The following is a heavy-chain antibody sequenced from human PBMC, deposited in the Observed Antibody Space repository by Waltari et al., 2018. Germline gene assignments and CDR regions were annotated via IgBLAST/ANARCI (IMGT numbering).Heavy chain of an antibody. J-gene: IGHJ6*02. Sequence: QVQLVQSGAEAKKPGSSVKVSCKASGGTFRGYAISWVRQAPGQGLEWMGRIIPILGIANYAQKFQGRVTITADKSTSTAYMELSSLRSEDTAVYYCANSSSDYYYYYGMDVWGQGTTVTVSS. D-gene: IGHD6-6*01. CDR3: ANSSSDYYYYYGMDV. V-gene: IGHV1-69*04. CDR2: IIPILGIA. CDR1: GGTFRGYA.